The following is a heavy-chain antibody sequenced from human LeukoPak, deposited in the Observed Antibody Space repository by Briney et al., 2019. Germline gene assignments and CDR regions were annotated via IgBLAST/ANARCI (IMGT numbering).Heavy chain of an antibody. CDR1: GFIFSDYY. J-gene: IGHJ5*02. V-gene: IGHV3-11*03. Sequence: PGGSLRLSCAVSGFIFSDYYMSWIRQAPGKGLEWVSYISSSSSYTNYADSVKGRFTISRGNVKNSLYLQMNSLRAEDTAMYYCARHSRGVDNWFDPWGQGTLVTVSS. CDR3: ARHSRGVDNWFDP. CDR2: ISSSSSYT. D-gene: IGHD2-8*01.